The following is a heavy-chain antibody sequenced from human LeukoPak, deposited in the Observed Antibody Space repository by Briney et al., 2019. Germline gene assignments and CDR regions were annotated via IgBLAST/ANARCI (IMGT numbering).Heavy chain of an antibody. D-gene: IGHD6-6*01. V-gene: IGHV1-24*01. J-gene: IGHJ3*02. CDR3: ATSSSSFDAFDI. CDR1: GYTLTELS. Sequence: GASVKVSCKVSGYTLTELSMHWVRQAPGKGLEWMGGFDPEDGETIYAQKFRGRVTMTEDTSTDTAYMELSSLRSEDTAVYYCATSSSSFDAFDIWGQGTMVTVSS. CDR2: FDPEDGET.